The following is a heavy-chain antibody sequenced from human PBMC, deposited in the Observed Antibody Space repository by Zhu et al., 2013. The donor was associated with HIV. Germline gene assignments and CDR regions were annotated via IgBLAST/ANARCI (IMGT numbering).Heavy chain of an antibody. J-gene: IGHJ5*02. D-gene: IGHD1-1*01. Sequence: VQLVQSGAEVEKPGASVKVSCKASGYSFTNYYMHWVRQAPGQGLEWMGMINPTGGTTNYAQKFEGRVTMTRDTSTSTVNMELSSLRSEDTAVYYCARGARGTDNWFDPWGQGTLVTVSS. CDR2: INPTGGTT. CDR1: GYSFTNYY. CDR3: ARGARGTDNWFDP. V-gene: IGHV1-46*01.